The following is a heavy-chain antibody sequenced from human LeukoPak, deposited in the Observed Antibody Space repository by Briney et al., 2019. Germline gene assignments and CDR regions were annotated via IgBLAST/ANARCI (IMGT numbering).Heavy chain of an antibody. J-gene: IGHJ4*02. CDR1: GGSISSGDYY. D-gene: IGHD6-13*01. Sequence: SETLSLTCTVSGGSISSGDYYWSWIRQPPGKGLEWIGYIYYSGSTYYNPSLKSRVTISVDTSKNQFSLKLSSVTAADTAVYYCARRMGGSSSYDYWGQGTLVTVSS. CDR2: IYYSGST. V-gene: IGHV4-30-4*01. CDR3: ARRMGGSSSYDY.